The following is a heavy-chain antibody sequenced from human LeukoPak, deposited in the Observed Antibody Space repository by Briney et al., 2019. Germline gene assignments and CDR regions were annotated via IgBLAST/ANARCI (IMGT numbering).Heavy chain of an antibody. CDR2: ISKNGGNT. J-gene: IGHJ6*03. V-gene: IGHV3-64*01. CDR3: ARVGEGRYYQYYYMDV. CDR1: GFTFSSYS. Sequence: GGSLRLAWAASGFTFSSYSMNWVRQAPGKVREYVSSISKNGGNTYYENSVKGRFSISRDNSKNTLYLQMGSLRTEDMAVYYCARVGEGRYYQYYYMDVWGKGTTVTVSS. D-gene: IGHD1-26*01.